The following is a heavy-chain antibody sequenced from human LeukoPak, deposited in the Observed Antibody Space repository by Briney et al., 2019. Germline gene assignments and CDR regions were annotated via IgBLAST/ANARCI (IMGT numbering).Heavy chain of an antibody. D-gene: IGHD3-16*01. J-gene: IGHJ4*02. CDR1: GFTFSHYG. CDR3: TKGVLGGTQSVSAGLDY. CDR2: MSYDGSNK. Sequence: QPARSLRLSCAASGFTFSHYGMHWIRQPPGKGLEWVAVMSYDGSNKYYADSVEGRFTISRDNSKNTLYLQMNSLRAEDTAVYYCTKGVLGGTQSVSAGLDYWGQGTLVTVSS. V-gene: IGHV3-30*18.